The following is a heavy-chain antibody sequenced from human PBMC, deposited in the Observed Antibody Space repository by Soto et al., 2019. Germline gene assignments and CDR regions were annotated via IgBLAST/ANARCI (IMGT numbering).Heavy chain of an antibody. V-gene: IGHV3-23*01. J-gene: IGHJ4*02. CDR1: GFTFSSYG. D-gene: IGHD1-7*01. Sequence: EVQLLESGGGLVQPGGSLRLSCAASGFTFSSYGMTWARQAPGKGLEWVSFSSATGAGTYYADSVKGRFTISRDNSKNTLYLQMTSLRADDTAVYYCAKDRRAGGNYGFYSDFWAQGALVIVSS. CDR3: AKDRRAGGNYGFYSDF. CDR2: SSATGAGT.